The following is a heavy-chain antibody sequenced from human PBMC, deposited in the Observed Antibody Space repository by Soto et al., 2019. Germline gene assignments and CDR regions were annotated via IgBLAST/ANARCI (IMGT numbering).Heavy chain of an antibody. J-gene: IGHJ6*01. Sequence: GASVKVSCKASGYTFTSYYMHWVRQAPGQGLEWMGIINPSGGSTSYAQKFQGRVTMTRDTSTSTVYMELSSLRSEDTAVCYCARDPKSSSWFPLPQNGMDVWGQGTTVSVSS. CDR1: GYTFTSYY. V-gene: IGHV1-46*01. CDR3: ARDPKSSSWFPLPQNGMDV. CDR2: INPSGGST. D-gene: IGHD6-13*01.